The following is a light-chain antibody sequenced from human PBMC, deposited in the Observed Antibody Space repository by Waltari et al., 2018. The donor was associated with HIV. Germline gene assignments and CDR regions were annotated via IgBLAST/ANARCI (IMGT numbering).Light chain of an antibody. Sequence: QSALTQPPSASGSPGQSVTISCTGTSSDVGGYKFVSWYQQYPGNAPKLIIYDGSERPSGVPDRCSGAKSGNTASLTVAGLQAEDEADYYCSSYAGNNNLGRPDVFGTGTKVTVL. CDR2: DGS. CDR3: SSYAGNNNLGRPDV. J-gene: IGLJ1*01. V-gene: IGLV2-8*01. CDR1: SSDVGGYKF.